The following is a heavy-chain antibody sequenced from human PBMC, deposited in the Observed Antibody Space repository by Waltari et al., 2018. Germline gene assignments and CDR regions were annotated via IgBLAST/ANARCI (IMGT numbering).Heavy chain of an antibody. CDR2: IYHSGST. CDR3: ARDRLEYSSSPINLTFASDSSLGLYYYGMDV. CDR1: GGSISSGGYY. D-gene: IGHD6-13*01. V-gene: IGHV4-31*03. Sequence: QVQLQESGPGLVKPSQTLSLTCTVSGGSISSGGYYWSWIRQHPGKGLEWIGYIYHSGSTYYTPSLKRRGTITLDRSKNQFSRKRSSVTAADTAVYYCARDRLEYSSSPINLTFASDSSLGLYYYGMDVWGQGTTVTVSS. J-gene: IGHJ6*02.